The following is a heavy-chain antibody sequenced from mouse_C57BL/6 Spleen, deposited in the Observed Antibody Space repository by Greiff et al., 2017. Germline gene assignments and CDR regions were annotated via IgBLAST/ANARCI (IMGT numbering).Heavy chain of an antibody. J-gene: IGHJ4*01. Sequence: VQLQQSGPELVKPGASVKISCKASGYTFTDYYMNWVKQSHGKSLEWIGDINPNNGGTSYNQKFKGKATLTVDKSSSTAYMELRSLTSEDSAVYYCARQTAQATGAMDYWGQGTSVTVSS. D-gene: IGHD3-2*02. V-gene: IGHV1-26*01. CDR2: INPNNGGT. CDR3: ARQTAQATGAMDY. CDR1: GYTFTDYY.